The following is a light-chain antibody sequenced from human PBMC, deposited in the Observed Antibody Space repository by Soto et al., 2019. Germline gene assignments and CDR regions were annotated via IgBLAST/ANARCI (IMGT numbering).Light chain of an antibody. CDR2: DAY. CDR3: QKSDHLPL. V-gene: IGKV1-33*01. Sequence: DIQMTQSPPSLSASVVDRVTITCQASHDIGNSLNWYQDKPGQAPKLVIYDAYNLETGVPSTFSGSGYGTHFTFTITSLRPEDIATYYCQKSDHLPLFGPGTKVDIK. CDR1: HDIGNS. J-gene: IGKJ3*01.